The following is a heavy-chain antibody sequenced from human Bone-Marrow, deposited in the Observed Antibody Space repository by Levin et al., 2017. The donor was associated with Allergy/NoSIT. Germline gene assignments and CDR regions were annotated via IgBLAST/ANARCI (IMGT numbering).Heavy chain of an antibody. CDR3: ARGGGGAFQFDP. CDR2: ILASGST. J-gene: IGHJ5*02. CDR1: GGSISSYY. D-gene: IGHD1-26*01. V-gene: IGHV4-4*07. Sequence: SQTLSLPCTVSGGSISSYYWTWIRQPAGKGLEWIGRILASGSTNYNPSLKSRVTMSVDTSKDQFSLKPSSVTAADTAVYYCARGGGGAFQFDPWGQGTLVTVSS.